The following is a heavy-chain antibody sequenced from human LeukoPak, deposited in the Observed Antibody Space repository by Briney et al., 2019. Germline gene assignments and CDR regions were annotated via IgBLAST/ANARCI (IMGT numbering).Heavy chain of an antibody. Sequence: GASVKVSCKASGYTFTSYYMHWVRQAPGQGLEWMGIINPSGGSTSYAQKFQGRVTMTRDTSTSTVYMELSSLRSEDTAVYYCARDLGTYYYGSGSHPPDYWGRGTLVTVSS. CDR3: ARDLGTYYYGSGSHPPDY. J-gene: IGHJ4*02. CDR2: INPSGGST. D-gene: IGHD3-10*01. CDR1: GYTFTSYY. V-gene: IGHV1-46*01.